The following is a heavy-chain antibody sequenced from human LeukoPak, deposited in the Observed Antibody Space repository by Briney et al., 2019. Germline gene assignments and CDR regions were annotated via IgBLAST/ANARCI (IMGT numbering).Heavy chain of an antibody. CDR3: ARGATDVTRWFDP. CDR2: INQDGSEK. CDR1: GFTFSSYW. V-gene: IGHV3-7*01. Sequence: GGSLRLSCAASGFTFSSYWMSWVRQAPGKGLEWVANINQDGSEKYYVDSVKGRFTISRDNAKNSLYLQMNSLRAEDTAVYYCARGATDVTRWFDPWGQGTRVTVSS. J-gene: IGHJ5*02. D-gene: IGHD1-1*01.